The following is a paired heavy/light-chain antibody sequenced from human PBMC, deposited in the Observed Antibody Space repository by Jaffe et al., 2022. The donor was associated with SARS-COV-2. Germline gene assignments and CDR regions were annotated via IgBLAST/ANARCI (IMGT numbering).Heavy chain of an antibody. CDR1: GFTFSNYS. CDR2: ISHDGSIK. D-gene: IGHD3-22*01. Sequence: QVQLVESGGGVVQPGRSLRLSCAASGFTFSNYSLHWVRQAPGKGLEWMAVISHDGSIKYYADSVKGRFTISRDNSKNTLYLQMNSLRAEDTAVYYCARRPRPYDRSGPSGYNFYYMDVWGKGTTVTVSS. V-gene: IGHV3-30*04. CDR3: ARRPRPYDRSGPSGYNFYYMDV. J-gene: IGHJ6*03.
Light chain of an antibody. Sequence: QSALTQPASVSGSPGQSITISCTGTSSDVGGYNYVSWYQQHPGKAPKLMIYDVSNRPSGVSNRFSGSKSGNTASLTISGLQAEDEADYYCNSYTSSSTQVFGTGTKVTVL. CDR1: SSDVGGYNY. J-gene: IGLJ1*01. V-gene: IGLV2-14*01. CDR3: NSYTSSSTQV. CDR2: DVS.